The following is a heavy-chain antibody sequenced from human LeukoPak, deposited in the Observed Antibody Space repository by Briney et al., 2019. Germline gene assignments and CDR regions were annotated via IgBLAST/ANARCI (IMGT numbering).Heavy chain of an antibody. V-gene: IGHV3-21*04. CDR2: ISSCSSYT. CDR1: GFTFSSYG. CDR3: AGYDDGSGSLPDY. Sequence: PGGSLRLSCAASGFTFSSYGIHWVRQAPGKGLEWVSDISSCSSYTNYADSVRGRFTISRDNAKNSLYLQMNSLRAENTALYYCAGYDDGSGSLPDYWGQGTLVTVSS. D-gene: IGHD3-10*01. J-gene: IGHJ4*02.